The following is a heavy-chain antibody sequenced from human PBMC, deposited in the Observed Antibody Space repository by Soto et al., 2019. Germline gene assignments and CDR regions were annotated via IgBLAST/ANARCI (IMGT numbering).Heavy chain of an antibody. Sequence: QAQLVESGGGVVQPGRSLRLACAASGFTFSTYAMHWVRQAPGKGLEWVAVISYDGSNKYYADSVKGRFTISRDSSKNTLYLQMNSLRAEDTAVYYCARAEGRWLQLGDYWGQGTLVTVSS. CDR2: ISYDGSNK. CDR3: ARAEGRWLQLGDY. CDR1: GFTFSTYA. J-gene: IGHJ4*02. D-gene: IGHD5-12*01. V-gene: IGHV3-30-3*01.